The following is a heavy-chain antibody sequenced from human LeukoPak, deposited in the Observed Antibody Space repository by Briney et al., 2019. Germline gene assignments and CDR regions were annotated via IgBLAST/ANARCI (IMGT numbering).Heavy chain of an antibody. Sequence: GGSLRLSCAASGFTFSSYWMHWVRQAPGKGLVWVSRINSDGSSTSYADSVKGRFTISRDNAKNTLYLQMNSLRAEDTAVYYCARCVDTGRDFDYWGQGTLVTVSS. V-gene: IGHV3-74*01. CDR3: ARCVDTGRDFDY. CDR1: GFTFSSYW. CDR2: INSDGSST. D-gene: IGHD5-18*01. J-gene: IGHJ4*02.